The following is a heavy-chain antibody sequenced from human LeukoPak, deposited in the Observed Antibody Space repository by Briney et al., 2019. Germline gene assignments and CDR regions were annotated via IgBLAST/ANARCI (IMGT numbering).Heavy chain of an antibody. CDR2: IWYGGTKE. V-gene: IGHV3-33*07. D-gene: IGHD3-10*01. J-gene: IGHJ6*04. CDR1: GFTFRSYG. Sequence: GMSLRLSCGASGFTFRSYGMYWVCQAPGKGLEWVGVIWYGGTKEYYADSVKGRFSISRDNSKNTLFLQMNSLRAEDTAVYYCARVRGRNYGSGSYAGLDVWGKGTTVTVSS. CDR3: ARVRGRNYGSGSYAGLDV.